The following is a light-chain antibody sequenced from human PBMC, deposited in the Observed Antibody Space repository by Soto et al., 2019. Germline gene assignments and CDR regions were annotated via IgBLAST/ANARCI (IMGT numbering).Light chain of an antibody. CDR3: QQYSSSPP. Sequence: EIVMTQSPTTLSVSPGERATLSCRASQSVSTNLAWYQQKPGQVPSLLICGASTRASGIPARFSGSGSGTEFTLTIGSLQSEDFAVYYCQQYSSSPPFGQGTRLEIK. J-gene: IGKJ5*01. CDR1: QSVSTN. CDR2: GAS. V-gene: IGKV3-15*01.